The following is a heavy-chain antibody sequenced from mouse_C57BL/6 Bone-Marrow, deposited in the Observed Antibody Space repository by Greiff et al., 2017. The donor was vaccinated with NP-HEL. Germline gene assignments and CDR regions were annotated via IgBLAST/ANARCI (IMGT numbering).Heavy chain of an antibody. J-gene: IGHJ2*01. Sequence: QVQLKQSGAELVRPGASVTLSCKASGYTFTDYEMHWVKQTPVHGLEWIGAIDPETGGTAYNQKFKGKAILTADKSSSTAYMELRSLTSEDSAVYYCTREEEPYFVYFAYWGQGTTLTVSA. D-gene: IGHD1-1*01. CDR1: GYTFTDYE. CDR3: TREEEPYFVYFAY. CDR2: IDPETGGT. V-gene: IGHV1-15*01.